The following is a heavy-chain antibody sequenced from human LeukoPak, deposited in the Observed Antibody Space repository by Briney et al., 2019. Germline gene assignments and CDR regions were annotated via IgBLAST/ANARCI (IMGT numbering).Heavy chain of an antibody. D-gene: IGHD2-2*01. J-gene: IGHJ3*02. CDR3: ARADIVVVPAAGPAFDI. Sequence: SETLSLTCTVSGGSISSYYWSWIRQPPGQGLEWIGYIYYSGSTNYNPSLKSRVTISVDTSKNQFSLKLSSVTAADTAVYYCARADIVVVPAAGPAFDIWGQGTMVTVSS. V-gene: IGHV4-59*01. CDR2: IYYSGST. CDR1: GGSISSYY.